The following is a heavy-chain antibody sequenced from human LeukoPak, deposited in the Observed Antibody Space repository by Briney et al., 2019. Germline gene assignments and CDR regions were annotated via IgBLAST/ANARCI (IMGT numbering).Heavy chain of an antibody. D-gene: IGHD4-17*01. V-gene: IGHV3-21*01. CDR1: GFTFSSYS. Sequence: GGSLRLSCAASGFTFSSYSMNWVRQAPGKGLEWVSSISSSSSYIYYADSVKGRFTISRDNAKNSLYLQMNSLRAEDTAVYYCARDKTTVTNRPTPPGYWGQGTLVTVSS. J-gene: IGHJ4*02. CDR2: ISSSSSYI. CDR3: ARDKTTVTNRPTPPGY.